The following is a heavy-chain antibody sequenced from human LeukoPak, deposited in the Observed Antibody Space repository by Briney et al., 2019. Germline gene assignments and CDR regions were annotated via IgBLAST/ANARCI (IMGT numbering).Heavy chain of an antibody. V-gene: IGHV4-34*01. CDR3: ARGRRSAGTDY. Sequence: SSETLSLTCAVYGGSFSGYYWSWIRQPPRKGLEWSGEINHSGSTNYNPSLNSRVTISVDTSKNQFPLKLSSVTAADTAVYYCARGRRSAGTDYWGQGTLVTVSS. J-gene: IGHJ4*02. D-gene: IGHD6-19*01. CDR1: GGSFSGYY. CDR2: INHSGST.